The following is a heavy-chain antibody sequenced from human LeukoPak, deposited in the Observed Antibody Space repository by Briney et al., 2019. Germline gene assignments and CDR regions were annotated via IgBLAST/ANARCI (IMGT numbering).Heavy chain of an antibody. CDR1: GFTFDDYA. CDR2: ISWNSGSI. Sequence: PGRSLRLSCAASGFTFDDYAMHWVRQAPGKGLEWVSGISWNSGSIGYADSVKGRFTISRDNAKNSLYLQMNSLRAEDTALYYCAKGSRSSWYLDYWGQGTLVTVSS. V-gene: IGHV3-9*01. J-gene: IGHJ4*02. CDR3: AKGSRSSWYLDY. D-gene: IGHD6-13*01.